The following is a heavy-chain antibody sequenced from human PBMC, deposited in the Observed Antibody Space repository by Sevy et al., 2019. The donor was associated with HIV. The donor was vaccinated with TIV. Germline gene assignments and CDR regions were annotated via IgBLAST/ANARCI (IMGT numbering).Heavy chain of an antibody. Sequence: GGSLRLSCTASGFPFSSYAIHWIRQAPGKGLEWVAYIQPDGGNQSYGDSVKGRFTISRDNSKNTVYLQMNSLRVEDMAVYYCAKNPYDNNAFDIWSQGTMVTVSS. D-gene: IGHD3-22*01. J-gene: IGHJ3*02. CDR3: AKNPYDNNAFDI. CDR1: GFPFSSYA. CDR2: IQPDGGNQ. V-gene: IGHV3-30*02.